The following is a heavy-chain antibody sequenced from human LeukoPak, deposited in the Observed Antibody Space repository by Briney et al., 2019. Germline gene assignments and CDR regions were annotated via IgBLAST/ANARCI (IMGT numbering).Heavy chain of an antibody. Sequence: SVKVSCKASGGTFSSYAISWVRQAPGQGLEWMGGIIPIFGTANYAQKFQGRVTITTDESTSTAYMELSSLRSEDTAVYYCARENYHRNLFDYWGQGTLVTVSS. CDR3: ARENYHRNLFDY. CDR1: GGTFSSYA. J-gene: IGHJ4*02. D-gene: IGHD1-7*01. V-gene: IGHV1-69*05. CDR2: IIPIFGTA.